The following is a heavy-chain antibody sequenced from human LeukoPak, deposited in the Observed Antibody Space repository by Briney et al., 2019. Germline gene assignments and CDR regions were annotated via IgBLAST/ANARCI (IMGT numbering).Heavy chain of an antibody. CDR3: ARGYYDFWSGSNWFDP. CDR1: GGSISSSIYY. V-gene: IGHV4-39*07. J-gene: IGHJ5*02. CDR2: IYYSGST. Sequence: SETLSLTCTVSGGSISSSIYYWGWIRQPPGKGLEWIGSIYYSGSTYYNPSLKSRVTISVDTSKNQFSLKLSSVTAADTAVYYCARGYYDFWSGSNWFDPWGQGTLVAVSS. D-gene: IGHD3-3*01.